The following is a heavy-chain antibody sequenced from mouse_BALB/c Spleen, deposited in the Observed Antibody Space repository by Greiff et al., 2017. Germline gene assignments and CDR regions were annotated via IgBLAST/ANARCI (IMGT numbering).Heavy chain of an antibody. CDR1: GYTFTDHA. V-gene: IGHV1S53*02. Sequence: QVQLQQSDAELVKPGASVKISCKASGYTFTDHAIHWVKQTPGQGLEWIGAIYPGNGDTSYNQKFKGKATLTADKSSSTAYMQLSSLTSEDSAVYYCARGGMDYWGQGTSVTVSS. CDR3: ARGGMDY. CDR2: IYPGNGDT. J-gene: IGHJ4*01.